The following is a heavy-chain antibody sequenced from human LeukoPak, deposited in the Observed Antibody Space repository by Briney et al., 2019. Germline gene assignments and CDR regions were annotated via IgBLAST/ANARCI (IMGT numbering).Heavy chain of an antibody. J-gene: IGHJ4*02. CDR2: ISYGGGNK. V-gene: IGHV3-30*18. Sequence: GRSLRLSCAASGFTFSGYGMHWVRQAPGKGLEWVSVISYGGGNKYYADSVKGRFTISRDNSKNTLYLQMNSLRAEDTAVYYCAKDTSWIQLEGFDYWGQGTLVTVSS. CDR3: AKDTSWIQLEGFDY. D-gene: IGHD5-18*01. CDR1: GFTFSGYG.